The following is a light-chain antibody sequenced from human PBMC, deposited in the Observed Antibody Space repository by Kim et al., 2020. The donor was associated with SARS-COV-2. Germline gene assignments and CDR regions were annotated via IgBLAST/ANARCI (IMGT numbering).Light chain of an antibody. CDR3: AAWDDSLSAV. V-gene: IGLV1-47*02. J-gene: IGLJ7*01. CDR1: NSNIGRNY. Sequence: QSVLTQPPSASGTPGQRVTVSCSGTNSNIGRNYVYWYQQFPGTAPRLLIYNNNQRPSGVPDRFSGSKSGTSAPLAISGLRSEDEAEYYCAAWDDSLSAVFGGGTQLTVL. CDR2: NNN.